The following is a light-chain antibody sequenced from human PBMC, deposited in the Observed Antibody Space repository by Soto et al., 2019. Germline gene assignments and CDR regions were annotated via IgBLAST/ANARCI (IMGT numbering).Light chain of an antibody. CDR1: QSVSSY. Sequence: EIVLTQSPATLSLSPGERATLSCRASQSVSSYLAWYQQKPGQAPMLLIYDASNRATGIPARFSGSGSWTDFTLTISSLEPHDFAVYYCQQRSNWPLTFGRGTRLEIK. V-gene: IGKV3-11*01. J-gene: IGKJ5*01. CDR3: QQRSNWPLT. CDR2: DAS.